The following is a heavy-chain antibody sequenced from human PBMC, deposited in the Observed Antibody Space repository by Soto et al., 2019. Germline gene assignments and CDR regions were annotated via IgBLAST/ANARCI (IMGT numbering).Heavy chain of an antibody. J-gene: IGHJ6*02. CDR2: ICTAGDT. CDR3: ARAPVMWGMDV. D-gene: IGHD2-21*01. CDR1: GFTFSSYD. V-gene: IGHV3-13*01. Sequence: GGSLRLSCAASGFTFSSYDMHWVRQATGKGLEWVSAICTAGDTYYPGSVKGRFTISRENAKNSLYLKMNSLRAEDTAVYYCARAPVMWGMDVWGQGTTVTVSS.